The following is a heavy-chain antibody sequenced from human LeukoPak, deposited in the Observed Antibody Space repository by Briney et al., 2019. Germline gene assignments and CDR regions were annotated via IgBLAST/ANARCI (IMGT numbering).Heavy chain of an antibody. Sequence: GGSLRLACAASGFTFSSYAMNWVRQAPGRGLEWVSGFSGSGGTTYYADSVKGRFTISRDNSKNTLYLQMNSLRAEDTAVYYCANGNRCTSPNCLGYYYFYMDVWGKGTTVTVSS. J-gene: IGHJ6*03. CDR3: ANGNRCTSPNCLGYYYFYMDV. CDR1: GFTFSSYA. CDR2: FSGSGGTT. V-gene: IGHV3-23*01. D-gene: IGHD2-8*01.